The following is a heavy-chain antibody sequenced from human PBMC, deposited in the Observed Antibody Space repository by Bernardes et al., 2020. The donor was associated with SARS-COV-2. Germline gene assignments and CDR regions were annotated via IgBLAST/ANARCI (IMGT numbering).Heavy chain of an antibody. CDR3: ARDTGTAVSGSLFYFDY. V-gene: IGHV1-2*02. CDR2: INPHTGGT. D-gene: IGHD6-19*01. CDR1: GYTFTGYF. J-gene: IGHJ4*02. Sequence: ASVKVSCKTFGYTFTGYFIHWVRQAPGQGLEWMGWINPHTGGTNYAQKFQGSVTMTRDTSISTTYMELSRLRSDDTAVYYCARDTGTAVSGSLFYFDYWGQGTLVTVSS.